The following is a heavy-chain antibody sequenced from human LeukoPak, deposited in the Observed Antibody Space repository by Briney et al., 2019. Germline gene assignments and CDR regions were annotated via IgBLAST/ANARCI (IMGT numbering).Heavy chain of an antibody. CDR2: FDPEDGET. Sequence: ASVKVSCKVSGYTLTELSMHWVRQAPGKGLEWMGGFDPEDGETIYAQKFQGRVTMTEDTSTDTAYMELSSLSSEDTAVYYCATPAPYWSQWLIFVWGQGTLVTVSS. CDR3: ATPAPYWSQWLIFV. V-gene: IGHV1-24*01. CDR1: GYTLTELS. J-gene: IGHJ4*02. D-gene: IGHD6-19*01.